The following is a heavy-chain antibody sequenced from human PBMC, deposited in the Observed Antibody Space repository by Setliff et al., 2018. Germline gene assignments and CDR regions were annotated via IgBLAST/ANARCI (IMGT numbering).Heavy chain of an antibody. V-gene: IGHV1-46*01. CDR1: GYTFTSYY. CDR3: ARGYSYGPIWGDAFDI. J-gene: IGHJ3*02. CDR2: INPSGGST. D-gene: IGHD5-18*01. Sequence: ASVKVSCKASGYTFTSYYMHWVRQAPGQGLEWMGIINPSGGSTSYAQKFQGRVTMTRDTSTSKVYMELSSLRSEDTAVYYGARGYSYGPIWGDAFDIWGQGTMVTVSS.